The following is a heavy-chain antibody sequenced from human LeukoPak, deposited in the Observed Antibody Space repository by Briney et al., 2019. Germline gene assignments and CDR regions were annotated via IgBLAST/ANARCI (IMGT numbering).Heavy chain of an antibody. CDR1: GGSISSSSYY. V-gene: IGHV4-39*07. CDR2: IYYSGST. D-gene: IGHD1-26*01. CDR3: ARVSGSSEGCFDY. J-gene: IGHJ4*02. Sequence: SETLSLTCTVSGGSISSSSYYWGWIRQPPGKGLEWIGSIYYSGSTYYNPSLKSRVTISVDTSKNQFSLKLSSVTAADTAVYYCARVSGSSEGCFDYWGQGTLVTVSS.